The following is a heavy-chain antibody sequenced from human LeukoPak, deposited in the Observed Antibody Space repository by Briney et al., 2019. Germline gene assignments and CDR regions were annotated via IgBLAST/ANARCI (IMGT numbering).Heavy chain of an antibody. CDR1: GGSISSGGYY. CDR2: IYYSGST. V-gene: IGHV4-61*08. Sequence: PSETLSLTCTVSGGSISSGGYYWSWIRQHPGKGLEWIGYIYYSGSTNYNPSLKSRVTISVDTSKNQFSLNLSSVTAADTAVYYCASSYDFWSGYYNYWGQGTLVTVSS. J-gene: IGHJ4*02. D-gene: IGHD3-3*01. CDR3: ASSYDFWSGYYNY.